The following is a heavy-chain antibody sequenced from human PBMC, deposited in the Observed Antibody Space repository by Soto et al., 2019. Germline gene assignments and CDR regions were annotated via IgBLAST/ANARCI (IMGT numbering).Heavy chain of an antibody. J-gene: IGHJ6*02. CDR1: GGGNLRDYR. Sequence: GASVKVSCKASGGGNLRDYRTTWVRRAPGQGLEWMGGIIPIFGTANYAQKFQGRVTITADESTSTAYMELSSLRSEDTAVYYCAREVGVVVPGVYGMDVWGQGTTVTSP. V-gene: IGHV1-69*13. CDR3: AREVGVVVPGVYGMDV. CDR2: IIPIFGTA. D-gene: IGHD2-2*01.